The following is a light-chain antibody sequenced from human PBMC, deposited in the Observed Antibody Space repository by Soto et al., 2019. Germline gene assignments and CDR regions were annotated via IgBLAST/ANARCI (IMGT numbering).Light chain of an antibody. J-gene: IGKJ1*01. CDR2: DAS. CDR1: QSISSW. V-gene: IGKV1-5*01. CDR3: QQYNSYPWT. Sequence: DIQMTQSPSTLSASVGDRVSITCRASQSISSWLAWYQQKPGKAPKLLIYDASSLESGVPSRFSGSGSGTEFTLTISSLQHDDFATYYCQQYNSYPWTLGQGNKVEIK.